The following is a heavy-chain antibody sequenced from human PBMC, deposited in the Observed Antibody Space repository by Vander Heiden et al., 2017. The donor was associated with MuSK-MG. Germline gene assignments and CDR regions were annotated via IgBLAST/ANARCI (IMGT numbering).Heavy chain of an antibody. CDR3: ARASQLYYDTAAQSQYYFDY. D-gene: IGHD2-8*01. J-gene: IGHJ4*02. CDR1: GDSMSSGIYY. V-gene: IGHV4-61*02. CDR2: IYINWGT. Sequence: QVRLQESGTGLVKPSQNLSLTCTVSGDSMSSGIYYWSWFRQPAGKRLECIGRIYINWGTNYHPSLKSRFTISADASKNKFSLNLRSVTAADTAVYYCARASQLYYDTAAQSQYYFDYWGQGALGTVSS.